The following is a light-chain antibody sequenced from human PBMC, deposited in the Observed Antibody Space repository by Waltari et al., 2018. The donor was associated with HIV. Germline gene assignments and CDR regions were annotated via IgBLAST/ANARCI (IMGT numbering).Light chain of an antibody. Sequence: EIVLTQSPGTLSLSPGDGATLSCRASQSVTDYHLAWYQQRPGQAPRLLIYDASNRPTGTPERFRGSGSGTDFTLTINRLEPEDFCHQYAVSPRTFGQGTKVEIK. CDR3: HQYAVSPRT. V-gene: IGKV3-20*01. CDR2: DAS. J-gene: IGKJ2*01. CDR1: QSVTDYH.